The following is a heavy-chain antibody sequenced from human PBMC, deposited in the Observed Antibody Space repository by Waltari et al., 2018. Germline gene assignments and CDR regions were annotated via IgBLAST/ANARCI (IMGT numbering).Heavy chain of an antibody. CDR3: ARAFFGAGPFDP. CDR2: IYSSGST. D-gene: IGHD3-10*01. J-gene: IGHJ5*02. Sequence: QVQLQESGPGLVKPSETLSLTCTVSGGSISSYHWSWTRQPPGKGLEWIGYIYSSGSTNYNPSLKSRVTISVDTSKNQFSLKLSSVTAADTAVYYCARAFFGAGPFDPWGQGTLVTVSS. CDR1: GGSISSYH. V-gene: IGHV4-59*01.